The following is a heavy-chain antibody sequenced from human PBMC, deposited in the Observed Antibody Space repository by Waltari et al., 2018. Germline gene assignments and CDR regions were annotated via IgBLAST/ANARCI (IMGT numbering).Heavy chain of an antibody. CDR1: GGSISSYY. Sequence: QVQLQESGPGLVKPSETLSLTCTVSGGSISSYYWSWIRQPPGKGLEWIGYIYYSGRTNYNPSLKSRVTISVDTSKNQFSLKLSSVTAADTAVYYCARALTRGSRPFDYWGQGTLVTVSS. CDR2: IYYSGRT. CDR3: ARALTRGSRPFDY. D-gene: IGHD1-26*01. V-gene: IGHV4-59*01. J-gene: IGHJ4*02.